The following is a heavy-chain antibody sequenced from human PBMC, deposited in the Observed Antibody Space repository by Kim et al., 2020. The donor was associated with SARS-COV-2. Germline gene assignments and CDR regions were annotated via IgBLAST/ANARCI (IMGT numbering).Heavy chain of an antibody. CDR3: ARRSQYSSSWHYYYYGMDV. D-gene: IGHD6-13*01. CDR1: GYSFTSYW. Sequence: GESLKISCKGSGYSFTSYWIGWVRQMPGKGLEWMGIIYPGDSDTSYSPSFQGQVTISADKSISTAYLQWSSLKASDTGMYYCARRSQYSSSWHYYYYGMDVWGQGTTVTVSS. V-gene: IGHV5-51*01. CDR2: IYPGDSDT. J-gene: IGHJ6*02.